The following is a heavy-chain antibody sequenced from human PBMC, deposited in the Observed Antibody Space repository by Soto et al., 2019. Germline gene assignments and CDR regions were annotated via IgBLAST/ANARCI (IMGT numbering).Heavy chain of an antibody. CDR2: INHSGST. CDR1: GGSFSGYY. CDR3: AGPYYDILTGYYTWTGFDY. J-gene: IGHJ4*02. V-gene: IGHV4-34*01. D-gene: IGHD3-9*01. Sequence: SETLSLTCAVYGGSFSGYYWSWIRQPPGKGLEWIGEINHSGSTNYNPSLKGRVTISVDTSKNQFSLKLSSVTAADTAVYYCAGPYYDILTGYYTWTGFDYWGQGTLVTVSS.